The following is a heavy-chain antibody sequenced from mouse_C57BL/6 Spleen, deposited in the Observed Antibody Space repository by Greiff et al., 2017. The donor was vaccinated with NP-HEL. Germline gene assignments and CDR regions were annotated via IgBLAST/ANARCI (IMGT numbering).Heavy chain of an antibody. J-gene: IGHJ2*01. CDR1: GFTFSDYY. Sequence: DVQLVESGGGLVQPGGSLKLSCAASGFTFSDYYMYWVRQTPEKRLEWVAYISNGGGSTYYPDTVKGRFTISRDNAKNTLYLQMSRLKSEDTAMYYCARRYDYDEYYFDYWGQGTTLTVSS. V-gene: IGHV5-12*01. CDR3: ARRYDYDEYYFDY. CDR2: ISNGGGST. D-gene: IGHD2-4*01.